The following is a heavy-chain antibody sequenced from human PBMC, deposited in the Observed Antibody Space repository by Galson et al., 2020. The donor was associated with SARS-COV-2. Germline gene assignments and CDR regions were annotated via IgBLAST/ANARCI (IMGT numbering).Heavy chain of an antibody. J-gene: IGHJ3*01. V-gene: IGHV5-51*01. D-gene: IGHD4-4*01. CDR3: ARRISNDDDAFDV. Sequence: GESLQISCQGSGYRFTSYSVAWVRQMPGKGLEWMGIIYPGDSDTIYSPPFEGQVTISADKSTSTAYLQWTSLQDPDSATYFCARRISNDDDAFDVWGQGTTVIVS. CDR2: IYPGDSDT. CDR1: GYRFTSYS.